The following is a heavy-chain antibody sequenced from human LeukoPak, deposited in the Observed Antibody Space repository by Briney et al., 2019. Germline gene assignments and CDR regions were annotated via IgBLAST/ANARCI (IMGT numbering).Heavy chain of an antibody. V-gene: IGHV3-23*01. J-gene: IGHJ4*02. D-gene: IGHD6-13*01. Sequence: GGSLRLSCAASGFTFSSYAMNWVRQAPGKGLEWVSGISGHGGNTCYADSVRGRFTISRDNPKNTLYLQMNSLRAEDTAVYYCAILPGYSSGWYEVNYWGQGTLVTVSS. CDR2: ISGHGGNT. CDR3: AILPGYSSGWYEVNY. CDR1: GFTFSSYA.